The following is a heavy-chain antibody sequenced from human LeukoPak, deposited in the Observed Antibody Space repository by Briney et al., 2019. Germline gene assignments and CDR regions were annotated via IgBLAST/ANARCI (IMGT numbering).Heavy chain of an antibody. CDR3: ARGRFGVKGAFDI. J-gene: IGHJ3*02. CDR2: IYYSGST. Sequence: SETLSLTCTVSGGSISSGDYYWSWIRQPPGKGLEWIGYIYYSGSTSYNPSLKSRVTISVDTSKNQFSLKLSSVTAADTAVYYCARGRFGVKGAFDIWGQGTMVTVSS. V-gene: IGHV4-30-4*01. CDR1: GGSISSGDYY. D-gene: IGHD3-10*01.